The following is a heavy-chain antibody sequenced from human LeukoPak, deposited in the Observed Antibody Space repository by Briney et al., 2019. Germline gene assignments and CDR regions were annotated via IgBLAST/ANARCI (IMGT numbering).Heavy chain of an antibody. Sequence: SETLSLTCTVSGGSISSSSYYWGWIRQPPGKGLEWIGSIYYSGSTYYNPSLKSRVTISVDTSTNQFSLKLSSVTAADTAVYYCARFDIPDKVRYYFDYWGQGTLVTVSS. V-gene: IGHV4-39*01. CDR3: ARFDIPDKVRYYFDY. CDR2: IYYSGST. J-gene: IGHJ4*02. D-gene: IGHD5-12*01. CDR1: GGSISSSSYY.